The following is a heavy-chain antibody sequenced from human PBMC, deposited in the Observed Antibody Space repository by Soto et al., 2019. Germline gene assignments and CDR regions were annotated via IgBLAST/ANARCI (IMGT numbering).Heavy chain of an antibody. CDR1: GGSISSYY. V-gene: IGHV4-59*08. Sequence: SETLSLTCTVSGGSISSYYWSWIRQPPGKGLEWIGNIYHTGITNYNPSLKSRVTISVDMSKNQFSLTLRSVTAADTAVYYCARMNYYDTSGYPFDYWGQGTLVTVSS. D-gene: IGHD3-22*01. J-gene: IGHJ4*02. CDR2: IYHTGIT. CDR3: ARMNYYDTSGYPFDY.